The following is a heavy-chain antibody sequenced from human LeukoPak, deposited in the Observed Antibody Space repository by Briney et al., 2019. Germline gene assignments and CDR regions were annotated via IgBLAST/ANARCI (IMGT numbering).Heavy chain of an antibody. V-gene: IGHV4-39*01. D-gene: IGHD1-26*01. Sequence: SETLSLTCTVSGGSISSSSCYWGWIRQPPGKGLEWIGSIYYSGSTYYNPSLKSRVTISVDTSKNQFSLKLSSVTAADTAVYYCARHSKKEIVGATTRAFDIWGQGTMVTVSS. CDR3: ARHSKKEIVGATTRAFDI. CDR1: GGSISSSSCY. CDR2: IYYSGST. J-gene: IGHJ3*02.